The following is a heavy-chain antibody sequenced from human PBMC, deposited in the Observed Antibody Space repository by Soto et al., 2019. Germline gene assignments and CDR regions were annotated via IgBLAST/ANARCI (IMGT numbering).Heavy chain of an antibody. D-gene: IGHD2-21*01. J-gene: IGHJ4*02. CDR2: FSATSENT. Sequence: EVQLLESGGGLVQPGGSLRLSCVGSGFFFSSYTMTWVRQAPGKGLEWVSSFSATSENTYYAEYVRGRFTGSRDNSKNTIFLQMNSRTAEDTAMYYCAKARDHHLVRLPVDYWGQGFLVSVSS. V-gene: IGHV3-23*01. CDR1: GFFFSSYT. CDR3: AKARDHHLVRLPVDY.